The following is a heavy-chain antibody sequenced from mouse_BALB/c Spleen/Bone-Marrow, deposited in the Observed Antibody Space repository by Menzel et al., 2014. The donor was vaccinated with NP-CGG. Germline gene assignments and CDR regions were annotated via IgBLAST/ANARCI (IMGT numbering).Heavy chain of an antibody. V-gene: IGHV1-80*01. CDR1: GYVFSSYW. CDR2: IFPGDGDT. D-gene: IGHD2-4*01. J-gene: IGHJ4*01. CDR3: ARGDFDYDFTMDY. Sequence: VKLKESGAELVRPGSSVKISCKASGYVFSSYWMNWVKQRPGQGLEWIGQIFPGDGDTNYNGQFKGKATLTADRSSSTAFMQLSSLTSEDSAVYFCARGDFDYDFTMDYWGQGTSVTVSS.